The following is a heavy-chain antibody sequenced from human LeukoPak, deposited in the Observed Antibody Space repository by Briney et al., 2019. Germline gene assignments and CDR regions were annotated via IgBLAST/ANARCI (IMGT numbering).Heavy chain of an antibody. Sequence: GGSLRLSCAASGFIFSSYTMHWVRQAPGKGLEWVAVISYDGSNKNYADSEKGRFIISRDNSKNTLYLEMNSLRAEDTGIYHCARAIAVAGSAWGQGTLVTVSS. CDR2: ISYDGSNK. CDR1: GFIFSSYT. V-gene: IGHV3-30*04. CDR3: ARAIAVAGSA. D-gene: IGHD6-19*01. J-gene: IGHJ5*02.